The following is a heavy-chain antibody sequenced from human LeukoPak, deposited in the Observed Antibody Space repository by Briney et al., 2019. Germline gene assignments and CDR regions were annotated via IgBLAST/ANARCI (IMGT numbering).Heavy chain of an antibody. CDR2: MNPNSGNT. D-gene: IGHD3-22*01. CDR3: ARGNVAITNWFDP. Sequence: SVKVSCKASGYTFTSYDINWVRQATGQGLEWMGWMNPNSGNTGYAQKFQGRVTITRNTSISTAYMELSSLRSEDTAVYYCARGNVAITNWFDPWGQGTLVTVSS. J-gene: IGHJ5*02. V-gene: IGHV1-8*03. CDR1: GYTFTSYD.